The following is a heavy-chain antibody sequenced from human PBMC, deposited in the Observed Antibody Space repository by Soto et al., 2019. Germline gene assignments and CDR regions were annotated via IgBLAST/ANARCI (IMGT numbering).Heavy chain of an antibody. CDR3: ASDTAPTDL. J-gene: IGHJ4*02. CDR2: ISAYNTNT. V-gene: IGHV1-18*01. D-gene: IGHD4-17*01. Sequence: QVQLVQSGAEVKKPGASVKVSCKTSGYTFTSYHISWVRQAPGQGIEWMGWISAYNTNTNSEQKIQGRVTMTTDTSTRPACLELRSPRTADRGVYSCASDTAPTDLWGEGTLVTVSS. CDR1: GYTFTSYH.